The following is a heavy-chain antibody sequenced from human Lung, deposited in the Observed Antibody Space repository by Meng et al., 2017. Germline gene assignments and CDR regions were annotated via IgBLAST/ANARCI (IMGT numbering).Heavy chain of an antibody. D-gene: IGHD6-13*01. V-gene: IGHV1-2*06. CDR2: IDPNNDHA. J-gene: IGHJ4*02. Sequence: QVVQSGLESKKPGAAVNLSCNPSGNTFAAYWRHWLRQAPGQGLEWMGRIDPNNDHAQYAQNFQGRVTMTSDTSISTVYMELNGLRSDDTAVYYCARDEDISAAGKLFSDYWGQGTLVTVSS. CDR1: GNTFAAYW. CDR3: ARDEDISAAGKLFSDY.